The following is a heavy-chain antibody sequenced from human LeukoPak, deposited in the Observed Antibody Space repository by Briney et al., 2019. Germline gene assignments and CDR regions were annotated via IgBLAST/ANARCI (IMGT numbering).Heavy chain of an antibody. V-gene: IGHV4-39*01. J-gene: IGHJ5*02. CDR2: IYYSGNT. CDR1: GGSISSSSYY. CDR3: SRQGWWFDP. Sequence: SETLSLTCTVSGGSISSSSYYWGWIRQPPGKGLEWIASIYYSGNTYYNPSLKSRVTISVDTSKNQFSLNLSSVTASDTAVYYCSRQGWWFDPTGQGTQVSVSS. D-gene: IGHD2-15*01.